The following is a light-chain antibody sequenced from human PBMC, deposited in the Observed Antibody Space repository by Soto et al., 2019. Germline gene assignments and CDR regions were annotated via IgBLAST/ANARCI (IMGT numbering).Light chain of an antibody. J-gene: IGKJ1*01. Sequence: EIVLTQSPGTLSLSPGERATLSCRASQSISSTYLTWYHQRPGPPPRLLIHNTSNRVPGIPAGFSASGAGTDFTLTISSLQPDDFATYYCQHYGGMWTFGPGTKVDIK. CDR3: QHYGGMWT. CDR2: NTS. CDR1: QSISSTY. V-gene: IGKV3-20*01.